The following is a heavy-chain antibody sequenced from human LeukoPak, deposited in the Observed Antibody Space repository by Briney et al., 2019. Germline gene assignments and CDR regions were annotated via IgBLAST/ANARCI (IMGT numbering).Heavy chain of an antibody. CDR3: ARGRGSCSSTSCYIWFDP. CDR2: IYTSGST. CDR1: GGSISSGSYY. J-gene: IGHJ5*02. D-gene: IGHD2-2*02. V-gene: IGHV4-61*02. Sequence: QTLSLTCTVAGGSISSGSYYWSWVRQPAGKGREWIGRIYTSGSTNYKPSLKRGVTISVKTSKKQLSLKLSSVTAADTAVYYCARGRGSCSSTSCYIWFDPWGQGTLVTVSS.